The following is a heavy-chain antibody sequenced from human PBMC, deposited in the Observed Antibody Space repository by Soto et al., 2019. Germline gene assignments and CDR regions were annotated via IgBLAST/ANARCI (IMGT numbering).Heavy chain of an antibody. CDR1: GYSFTSYW. D-gene: IGHD6-13*01. V-gene: IGHV5-10-1*01. Sequence: PGESLKISCXGSGYSFTSYWISWVRQMPGKGLEWMGRIDPSDSYTNYSPSFQGHVTISADKSISTAYLQWSSLKASDTAMYYCARPGYSSSIRSGMDVWGQGTTVTVSS. CDR2: IDPSDSYT. J-gene: IGHJ6*02. CDR3: ARPGYSSSIRSGMDV.